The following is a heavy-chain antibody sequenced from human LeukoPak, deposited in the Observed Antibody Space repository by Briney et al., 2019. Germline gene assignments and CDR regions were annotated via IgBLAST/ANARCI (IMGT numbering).Heavy chain of an antibody. V-gene: IGHV3-30*02. J-gene: IGHJ4*02. CDR1: GFTFSSYG. CDR3: AKDGDIAVAGVSDY. CDR2: IRYDGSNK. Sequence: PGGSLRLSCAASGFTFSSYGMHWVRQAPGKGLEWVAFIRYDGSNKYYADSVKGRFTISRDNSKNTLYLQMNSLRAEDTAVYYCAKDGDIAVAGVSDYWGQGTLVTVSS. D-gene: IGHD6-19*01.